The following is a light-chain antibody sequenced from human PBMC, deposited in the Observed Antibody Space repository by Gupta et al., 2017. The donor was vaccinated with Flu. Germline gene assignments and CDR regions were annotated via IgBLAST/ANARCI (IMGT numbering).Light chain of an antibody. CDR3: ATWDDSLNGPV. J-gene: IGLJ3*02. V-gene: IGLV1-44*01. CDR2: NDN. CDR1: NSNIGRNT. Sequence: QSLLTQPPSSSGTPGQRGTISCSGSNSNIGRNTLSWYQQLPGAAPKLIIQNDNQRPSGVPVRFSGSKAGTSASLTIIGLQSEDEGDFYCATWDDSLNGPVFGGGTRLTVL.